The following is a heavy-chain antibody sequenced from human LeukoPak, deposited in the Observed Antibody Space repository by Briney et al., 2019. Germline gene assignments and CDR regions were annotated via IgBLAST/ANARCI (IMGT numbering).Heavy chain of an antibody. J-gene: IGHJ4*02. CDR3: ARDPSLFAGYFDY. CDR1: GGSISSYY. D-gene: IGHD3-9*01. CDR2: IYTSGST. Sequence: PSETLSLTCTVSGGSISSYYWSWMRQPAGKGLEWIGRIYTSGSTSYSPSLKSRVTMSVDTSKNQISLTLISVAAADTAVYLCARDPSLFAGYFDYWGQGALVTVSS. V-gene: IGHV4-4*07.